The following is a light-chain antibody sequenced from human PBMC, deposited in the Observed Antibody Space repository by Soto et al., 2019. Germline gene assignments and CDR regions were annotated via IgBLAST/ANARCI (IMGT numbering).Light chain of an antibody. CDR2: GAS. Sequence: EIVMTQSPATLSVSPGERATLSCRASQSVSSNLAWYQQKPGQAPRLLIYGASSRSTGIPVRFSGSGSGTEFTLTISSLQSDSFAVYYCQQYNNWPLTFGQGTRLEIK. CDR1: QSVSSN. V-gene: IGKV3-15*01. CDR3: QQYNNWPLT. J-gene: IGKJ5*01.